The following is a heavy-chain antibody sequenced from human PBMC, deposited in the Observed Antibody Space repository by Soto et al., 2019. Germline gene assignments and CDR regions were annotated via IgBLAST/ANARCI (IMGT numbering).Heavy chain of an antibody. J-gene: IGHJ4*02. D-gene: IGHD3-16*01. CDR2: ISASGGST. CDR3: ARGAVMPDS. V-gene: IGHV3-23*01. Sequence: EVQLLESGGGLEQPGGSLRLSCAASGFTFDSFAMTLVRQAPGKGLEWVSAISASGGSTFYADSVKGRFTISRDSSKNTLELQMNSRRAEDTAVYYCARGAVMPDSWGQGTRVTVSS. CDR1: GFTFDSFA.